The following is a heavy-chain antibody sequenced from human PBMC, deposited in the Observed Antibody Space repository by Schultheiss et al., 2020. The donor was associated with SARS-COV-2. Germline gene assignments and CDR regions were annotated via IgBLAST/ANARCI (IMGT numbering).Heavy chain of an antibody. J-gene: IGHJ6*02. Sequence: ASVKVSCKASGYTFTSYAMHWVRQAPGQRLEWMGWINAGNGNTKYSQKFQGRVTITRDTSASTAYMELSSLRSEDTAVYYCARDRDSNGFSGYYYGMDVWGQGTTVTVSS. CDR3: ARDRDSNGFSGYYYGMDV. V-gene: IGHV1-3*01. CDR1: GYTFTSYA. CDR2: INAGNGNT. D-gene: IGHD4-11*01.